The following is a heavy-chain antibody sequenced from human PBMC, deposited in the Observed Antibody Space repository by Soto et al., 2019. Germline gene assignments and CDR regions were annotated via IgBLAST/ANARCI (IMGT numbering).Heavy chain of an antibody. CDR1: GGSISSGGYY. CDR3: ARHTYYYDSSRYPGRLLDY. D-gene: IGHD3-22*01. J-gene: IGHJ4*02. V-gene: IGHV4-30-4*08. Sequence: PSETLSLTCTVSGGSISSGGYYWSWIRQHPGKGLEWIGYIYYSGSTYYNPSLKSRVTISVDTSKNQFSLKLTSVTAADTAVYYCARHTYYYDSSRYPGRLLDYWGQGTLVTVS. CDR2: IYYSGST.